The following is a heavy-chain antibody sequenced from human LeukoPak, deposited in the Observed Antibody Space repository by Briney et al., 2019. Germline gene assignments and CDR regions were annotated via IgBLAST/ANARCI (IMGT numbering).Heavy chain of an antibody. J-gene: IGHJ4*02. CDR3: ARQDYATLDY. CDR2: IYYSGST. Sequence: SETLSLTCTVSGGSISSSSYYWGWIRQPPGKGLEWIGSIYYSGSTYYNPSLKSRVTISVDTSKHQFSLKLSSVTAADTAVYYCARQDYATLDYWGQGTLVTVSS. V-gene: IGHV4-39*01. D-gene: IGHD4-17*01. CDR1: GGSISSSSYY.